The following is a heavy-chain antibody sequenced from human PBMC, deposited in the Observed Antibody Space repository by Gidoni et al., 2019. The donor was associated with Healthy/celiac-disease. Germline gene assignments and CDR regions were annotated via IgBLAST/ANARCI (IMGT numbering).Heavy chain of an antibody. CDR1: GGSFSGYY. Sequence: QVQLQQWGAGLLKPSETLSLTCAVYGGSFSGYYWSWIRQPPGKGLEWIGEINHSGSTNYNPSLKSRVTISVETSKNQFSLKLSSVTAADTAVYYCARGRSGSYYGIDYWGQGTLVTVSS. CDR2: INHSGST. CDR3: ARGRSGSYYGIDY. J-gene: IGHJ4*02. V-gene: IGHV4-34*01. D-gene: IGHD1-26*01.